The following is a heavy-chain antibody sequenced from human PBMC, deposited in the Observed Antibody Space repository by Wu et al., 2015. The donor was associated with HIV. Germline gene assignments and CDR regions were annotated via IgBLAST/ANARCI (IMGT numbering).Heavy chain of an antibody. V-gene: IGHV1-69*01. CDR1: GGTFSRYT. CDR2: INPVFGTA. CDR3: ARDRIMDNWFDP. Sequence: QVQLVQSGAEVKKPGASVKVSCKASGGTFSRYTISWVRQAPGQGLEWMGGINPVFGTADYAQKFRGRVTITADASTSTAYMALSGLTSEDTAMYYCARDRIMDNWFDPWGLGTLV. J-gene: IGHJ5*02.